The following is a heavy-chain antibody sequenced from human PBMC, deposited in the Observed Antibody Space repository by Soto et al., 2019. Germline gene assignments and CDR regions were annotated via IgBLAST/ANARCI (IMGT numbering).Heavy chain of an antibody. Sequence: SETLSLTCAVGGGSISSGGYSWSWIRQPPGKGLEWLGYIYHSGSTYYNPSLKSRVTISVDRSKNQFSLKLSSVTAADTAVYYCAKPWDSYGGYYFDYWGQGTLFTVSS. D-gene: IGHD1-26*01. CDR3: AKPWDSYGGYYFDY. J-gene: IGHJ4*02. CDR1: GGSISSGGYS. V-gene: IGHV4-30-2*01. CDR2: IYHSGST.